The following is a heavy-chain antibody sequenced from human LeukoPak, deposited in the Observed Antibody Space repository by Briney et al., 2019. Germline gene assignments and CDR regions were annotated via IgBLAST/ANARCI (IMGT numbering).Heavy chain of an antibody. Sequence: ASVKVSCKASGYTFTSYYMHWVRQAPGQGLEWMGIINPSGGSTSYAQKFQGRVTMTRDTSTSTVYMELSSLRSEDTAVYYCARVGVRFGSVGWFDPWGQGTLVTASS. CDR2: INPSGGST. D-gene: IGHD3-16*01. CDR1: GYTFTSYY. V-gene: IGHV1-46*01. CDR3: ARVGVRFGSVGWFDP. J-gene: IGHJ5*02.